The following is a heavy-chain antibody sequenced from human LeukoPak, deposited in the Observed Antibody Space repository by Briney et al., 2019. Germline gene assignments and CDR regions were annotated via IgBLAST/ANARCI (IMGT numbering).Heavy chain of an antibody. D-gene: IGHD1-26*01. CDR3: ARGIGSYGSYWFDP. V-gene: IGHV1-69*01. Sequence: SVKVSCKASGGTFSSYAISWVRQAPGQGLEWMGGIIPIFGTANYAQKFQGRVTITADESTSTAYMELSSLGSEDTAVYYCARGIGSYGSYWFDPWGQGTLVTVSS. J-gene: IGHJ5*02. CDR2: IIPIFGTA. CDR1: GGTFSSYA.